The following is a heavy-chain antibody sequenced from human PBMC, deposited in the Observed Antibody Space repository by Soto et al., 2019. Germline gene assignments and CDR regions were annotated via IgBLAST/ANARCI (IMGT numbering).Heavy chain of an antibody. CDR3: ARADPDASVGY. V-gene: IGHV4-59*11. CDR2: ISYSGST. CDR1: GASMSSHY. D-gene: IGHD3-16*01. Sequence: SETLSLTCTVSGASMSSHYWTWLRQSPGKGLEWIGCISYSGSTYYNPSHKSRVTISADTSRNQFSLKLSAVISADTAVYYCARADPDASVGYWGQGTLVTVSS. J-gene: IGHJ4*02.